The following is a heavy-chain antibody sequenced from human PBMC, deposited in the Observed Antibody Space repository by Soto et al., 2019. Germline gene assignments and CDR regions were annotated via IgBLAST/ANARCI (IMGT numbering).Heavy chain of an antibody. Sequence: PSETLSLTCTVSGGSISSGGYYWSWIRQHPGKGLEWIGYIYYSGSTYYNPSLKSRVTISVDTSKNQFSLKLSSVTAADTAVYYCARGTGLYSSSWYNPRVLDYYYMDVWGKGTTVTVSS. J-gene: IGHJ6*03. CDR3: ARGTGLYSSSWYNPRVLDYYYMDV. V-gene: IGHV4-31*03. CDR2: IYYSGST. D-gene: IGHD6-13*01. CDR1: GGSISSGGYY.